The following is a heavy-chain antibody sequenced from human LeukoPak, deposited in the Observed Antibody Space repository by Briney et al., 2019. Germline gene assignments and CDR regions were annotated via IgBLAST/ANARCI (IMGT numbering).Heavy chain of an antibody. CDR1: GYTFTGYY. CDR2: INPNSGGT. Sequence: ASVKVPCKASGYTFTGYYMHWVRQAPGQGLEWMGWINPNSGGTNYAQKFQGRVTMTRDTSISTAYMELSRLRSDDTAVYYCARERGGKQWLVHGAFDIWGQGTMVTVSS. D-gene: IGHD6-19*01. CDR3: ARERGGKQWLVHGAFDI. V-gene: IGHV1-2*02. J-gene: IGHJ3*02.